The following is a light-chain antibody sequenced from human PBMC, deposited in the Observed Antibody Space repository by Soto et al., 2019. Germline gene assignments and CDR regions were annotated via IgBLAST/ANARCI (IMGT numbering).Light chain of an antibody. J-gene: IGKJ4*01. Sequence: ELVLTQSPGTLSLSPGERATLSCRASQTVRNNYLAWYQKKPGQAPRLLIYDASSRATGIPDRFSGGGSGTDFNLTISRLETEDFAVYYCQQLSSYPLTFGGGTKVDIK. CDR1: QTVRNNY. CDR3: QQLSSYPLT. CDR2: DAS. V-gene: IGKV3-20*01.